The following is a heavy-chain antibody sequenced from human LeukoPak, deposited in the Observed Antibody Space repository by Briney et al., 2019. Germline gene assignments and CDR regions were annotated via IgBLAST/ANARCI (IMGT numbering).Heavy chain of an antibody. V-gene: IGHV3-48*04. Sequence: GGSLRLSCAASGFTFSRYSINWVRQAPGKGLEWISYISAGGSTMYYADSVKGRFTISRDNAKNSLYLQMNSLRAEDTAVYYCARELGENWFDPWGQGTLVTVSS. CDR3: ARELGENWFDP. CDR2: ISAGGSTM. J-gene: IGHJ5*02. CDR1: GFTFSRYS.